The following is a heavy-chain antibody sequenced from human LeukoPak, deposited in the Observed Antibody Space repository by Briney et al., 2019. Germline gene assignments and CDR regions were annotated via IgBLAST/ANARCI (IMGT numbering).Heavy chain of an antibody. CDR1: GGSISSYY. D-gene: IGHD3-22*01. Sequence: SETLSLTCTVSGGSISSYYWSWIRQPPGKGLERIGYIYYSGSTNYNPSLKSRATISVDTSKNQFSLKLSSVTAADTAVYYCARVYYYDSSDLYFDPWGQGTLVTVSS. CDR3: ARVYYYDSSDLYFDP. CDR2: IYYSGST. V-gene: IGHV4-59*08. J-gene: IGHJ5*02.